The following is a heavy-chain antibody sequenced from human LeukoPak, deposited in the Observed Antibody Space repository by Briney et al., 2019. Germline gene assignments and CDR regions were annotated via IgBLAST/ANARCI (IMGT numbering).Heavy chain of an antibody. V-gene: IGHV1-46*01. J-gene: IGHJ6*02. CDR3: ARDGAAAGRSSLYYYYGMDV. Sequence: ASVKVSCKASGYTFTSYYMHWVRQAPGQGLEWMGIINPSGGSTSYAQKFQGRVTMTRDTSTSTVYMELSSLRSEDTAVYYCARDGAAAGRSSLYYYYGMDVWGQGTTVTVSS. CDR1: GYTFTSYY. D-gene: IGHD6-13*01. CDR2: INPSGGST.